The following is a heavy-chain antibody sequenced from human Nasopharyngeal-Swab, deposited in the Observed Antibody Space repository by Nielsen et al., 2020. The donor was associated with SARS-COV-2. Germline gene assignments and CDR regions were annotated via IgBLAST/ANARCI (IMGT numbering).Heavy chain of an antibody. CDR2: IYYSGSN. J-gene: IGHJ6*02. Sequence: WIRQPPGEGLEWIGSIYYSGSNYYNPSLKSRVTIPVDTSKNQFSLKLSSVTAADTAVYYCARRVARAPRHEGDYYYGMDVWGQGTTVTVSS. CDR3: ARRVARAPRHEGDYYYGMDV. D-gene: IGHD3-16*01. V-gene: IGHV4-39*01.